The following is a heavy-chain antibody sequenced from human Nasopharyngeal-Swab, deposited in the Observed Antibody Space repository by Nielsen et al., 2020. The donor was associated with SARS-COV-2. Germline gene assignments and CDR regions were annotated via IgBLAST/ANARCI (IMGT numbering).Heavy chain of an antibody. CDR2: IKQDGSEK. CDR1: GFTFSTYS. Sequence: GESLKISCAASGFTFSTYSMSWVRQAPGKGLEWVANIKQDGSEKYYVDSVKGRFTISRDNAKNSLYLQMNSLRDEDTAVYYCARATGYGDYGAFDIWGQGTMVTVSS. CDR3: ARATGYGDYGAFDI. D-gene: IGHD4-17*01. V-gene: IGHV3-7*01. J-gene: IGHJ3*02.